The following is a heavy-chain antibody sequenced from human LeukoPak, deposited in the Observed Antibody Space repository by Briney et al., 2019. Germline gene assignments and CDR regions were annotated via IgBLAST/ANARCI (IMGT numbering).Heavy chain of an antibody. CDR1: GGTLSSYA. V-gene: IGHV1-69*01. CDR3: ARDQYSSGWYDY. J-gene: IGHJ4*02. CDR2: IIPIFGTA. D-gene: IGHD6-19*01. Sequence: ASVKVSCKASGGTLSSYAISWVRQAPGQGLEWMGGIIPIFGTANYAQKFQGRVTITADESTSTAYMELSSLRSEDTAVYYCARDQYSSGWYDYWGQGTLVTVSS.